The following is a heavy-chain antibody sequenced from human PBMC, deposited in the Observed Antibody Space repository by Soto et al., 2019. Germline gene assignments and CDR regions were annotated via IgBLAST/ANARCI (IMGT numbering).Heavy chain of an antibody. Sequence: GGSLRLSCAASGFAFNTYSMHWVRQAPGRGLEWVAVISYDGSNKFYADSVKGRFTISRDNSKNTLYLEMNSLRGEDTAVYYCAKVSPMGYFFDFWGQGTLVTVSS. CDR2: ISYDGSNK. J-gene: IGHJ4*02. CDR1: GFAFNTYS. CDR3: AKVSPMGYFFDF. V-gene: IGHV3-30-3*01.